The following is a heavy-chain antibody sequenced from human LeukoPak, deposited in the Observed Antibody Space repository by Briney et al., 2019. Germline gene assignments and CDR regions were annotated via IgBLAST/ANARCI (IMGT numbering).Heavy chain of an antibody. J-gene: IGHJ4*02. D-gene: IGHD3-10*02. V-gene: IGHV3-15*01. CDR1: GFTFTNAW. CDR3: TTLTYVGGY. CDR2: SKSQTDGGTT. Sequence: GGSLRLSCAASGFTFTNAWMSWVRQAPGKVLEWIGRSKSQTDGGTTDYAAPVKGRFTISRDDSKNTVYLQMNSLKTEDTAVYYCTTLTYVGGYWGQGTLVTVSS.